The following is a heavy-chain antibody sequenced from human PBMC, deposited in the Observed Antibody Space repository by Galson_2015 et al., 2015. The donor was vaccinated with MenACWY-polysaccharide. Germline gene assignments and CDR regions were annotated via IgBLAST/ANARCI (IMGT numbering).Heavy chain of an antibody. CDR2: IWYDGSNK. D-gene: IGHD3-3*01. Sequence: SLRLSCAASGFTFSSYGMHWVRQAPGKGLEWVAVIWYDGSNKYYADSVKGRFTISRDNSKNTLYLQMNSLRAEDTAVYYCAKGPAGVGFWSGYLYRLRFPGMDVWGQGTTVTVSS. V-gene: IGHV3-33*06. J-gene: IGHJ6*02. CDR3: AKGPAGVGFWSGYLYRLRFPGMDV. CDR1: GFTFSSYG.